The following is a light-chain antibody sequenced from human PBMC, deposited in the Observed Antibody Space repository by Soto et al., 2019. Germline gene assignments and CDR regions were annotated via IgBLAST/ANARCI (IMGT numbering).Light chain of an antibody. CDR2: AAY. Sequence: EIVTTQSPATLSVSPGERATLSCRASQSVSRNLAWYQQKPGQAPRLLISAAYTRATDVPARFSGSGSGTEFTLTISSLQSEDFAIYYCQQYNNWPYTFGQGTKLEIK. CDR3: QQYNNWPYT. J-gene: IGKJ2*01. CDR1: QSVSRN. V-gene: IGKV3-15*01.